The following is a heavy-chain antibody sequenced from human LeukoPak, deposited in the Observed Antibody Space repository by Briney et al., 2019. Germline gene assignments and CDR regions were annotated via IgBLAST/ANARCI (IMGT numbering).Heavy chain of an antibody. CDR2: MYSGGSQ. Sequence: PSETLSLTCSVSGGCLSSSNYHCRRVRRPPGKGLEWIRRMYSGGSQYYNPSRKSRVTISVDTSKNQCFLKLSSVTAGATAVYYLLRQVTRGKSDYCGEGTLVTLSS. D-gene: IGHD5-18*01. CDR1: GGCLSSSNYH. V-gene: IGHV4-39*01. CDR3: LRQVTRGKSDY. J-gene: IGHJ4*02.